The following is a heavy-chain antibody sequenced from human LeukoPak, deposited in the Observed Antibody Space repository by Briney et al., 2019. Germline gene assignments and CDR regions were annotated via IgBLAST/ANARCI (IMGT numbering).Heavy chain of an antibody. CDR1: GFTFSSYG. D-gene: IGHD4-17*01. CDR3: AKSGHDYADYRKYNWIDP. Sequence: PGESLRLSCAASGFTFSSYGMHWVRQAPGKGLEWVAVIWFDGSNKYYADSVKGRFTISRDNSKNTLYLQMNSLRAEDTAVYYCAKSGHDYADYRKYNWIDPSGQGTLVTVSS. V-gene: IGHV3-33*06. CDR2: IWFDGSNK. J-gene: IGHJ5*02.